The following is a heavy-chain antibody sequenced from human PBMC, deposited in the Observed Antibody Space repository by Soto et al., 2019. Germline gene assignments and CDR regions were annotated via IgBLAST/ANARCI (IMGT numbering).Heavy chain of an antibody. J-gene: IGHJ4*02. Sequence: GGSLRLSCAASGFTPSKFWMHWVRQAPGKGLVWVSRISGDGSSTDYADSVKGRFTISRDNAKNTVYLQMNSLRADDTAVYYCAADPYYYASGYWGQGTLVTVSS. CDR1: GFTPSKFW. CDR3: AADPYYYASGY. CDR2: ISGDGSST. V-gene: IGHV3-74*01. D-gene: IGHD3-10*01.